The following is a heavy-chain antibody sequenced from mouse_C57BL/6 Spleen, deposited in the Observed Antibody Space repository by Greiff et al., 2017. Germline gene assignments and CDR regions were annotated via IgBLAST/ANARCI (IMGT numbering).Heavy chain of an antibody. V-gene: IGHV5-6*01. CDR3: ARLSSLRLYAIDY. Sequence: EVQGVESGGDLVKPGVSLKFSCAASGFTFSSYGMSWVRQTPDKRLEWVATTSSGGSYTYYPDSLKGRFTISRDNAKNTLYLQMSSLKSEDTAMYYCARLSSLRLYAIDYWGQGASDTVSA. CDR1: GFTFSSYG. J-gene: IGHJ4*01. D-gene: IGHD3-2*02. CDR2: TSSGGSYT.